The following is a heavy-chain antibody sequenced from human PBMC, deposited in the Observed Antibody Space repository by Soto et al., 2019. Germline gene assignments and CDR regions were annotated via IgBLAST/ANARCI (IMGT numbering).Heavy chain of an antibody. CDR1: GGSISSINDY. CDR2: IYYSGSS. Sequence: QLQLQESGPGLVKPSETLSLTCSVSGGSISSINDYWGWIRQPPGKGLEWIGSIYYSGSSYYNPSLQSRVTISVDTSKNQFSLKLNSVTAADTAVYYCARHEYYASGSDSWGQGTLVTVSS. CDR3: ARHEYYASGSDS. D-gene: IGHD3-10*01. J-gene: IGHJ5*02. V-gene: IGHV4-39*01.